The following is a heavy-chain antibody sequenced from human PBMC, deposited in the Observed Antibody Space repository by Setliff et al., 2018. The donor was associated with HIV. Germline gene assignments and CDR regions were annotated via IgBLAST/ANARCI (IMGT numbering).Heavy chain of an antibody. CDR3: ARDDNYNFQNGYRAGAFDL. Sequence: ASVKVSCKVSGYTLSEISMHWVRQAPGKGLEWMGGFDPEDGETIYAEKFQGRVTMTEDTATETAYMELSSLRSDDTAMYYCARDDNYNFQNGYRAGAFDLWGQGTMVTVS. CDR2: FDPEDGET. J-gene: IGHJ3*01. CDR1: GYTLSEIS. D-gene: IGHD3-3*01. V-gene: IGHV1-24*01.